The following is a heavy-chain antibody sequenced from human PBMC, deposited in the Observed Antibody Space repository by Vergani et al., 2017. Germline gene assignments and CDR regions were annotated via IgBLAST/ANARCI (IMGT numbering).Heavy chain of an antibody. CDR2: IIPIFGTT. J-gene: IGHJ4*02. V-gene: IGHV1-69*13. D-gene: IGHD3-22*01. CDR3: ARSSGYYSYFFDF. CDR1: GGTFSSNS. Sequence: QGQLAQSGAEVKKPGSSVKVSCKASGGTFSSNSISWVRQAPGQGLEWMGRIIPIFGTTSYAQKFQGRVTFLADESTSTAYMELSSLRSEDTAVCYCARSSGYYSYFFDFWGQGTLVTVSS.